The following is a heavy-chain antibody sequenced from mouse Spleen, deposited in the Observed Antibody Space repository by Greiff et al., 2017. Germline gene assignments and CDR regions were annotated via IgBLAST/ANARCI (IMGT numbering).Heavy chain of an antibody. D-gene: IGHD2-14*01. CDR1: GYAFSSSW. V-gene: IGHV1-82*01. CDR3: ARSNYRYDGGYFDV. CDR2: IYPGDGDT. Sequence: QVQLKQSGPELVKPGASVKISCKASGYAFSSSWMNWVKQRPGKGLEWIGRIYPGDGDTNYNGKFKGKATLTADKSSSTAYMQLSSLTSEDSAVYFCARSNYRYDGGYFDVWGAGTTVTVSS. J-gene: IGHJ1*01.